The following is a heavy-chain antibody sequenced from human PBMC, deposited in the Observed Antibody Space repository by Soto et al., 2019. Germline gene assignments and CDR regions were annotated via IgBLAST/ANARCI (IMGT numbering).Heavy chain of an antibody. CDR1: GFTFGDSA. CDR3: ARVGSASLMVVVIADH. Sequence: GGSLRLSCTTSGFTFGDSAMSWFRQAPGKGLEWVGFIRSKGYGGTTQYAASVKGRSTISRDDSESIAYLQMDSLETEDTALYYCARVGSASLMVVVIADHWGQGTQVTVSS. CDR2: IRSKGYGGTT. V-gene: IGHV3-49*03. J-gene: IGHJ4*02. D-gene: IGHD3-22*01.